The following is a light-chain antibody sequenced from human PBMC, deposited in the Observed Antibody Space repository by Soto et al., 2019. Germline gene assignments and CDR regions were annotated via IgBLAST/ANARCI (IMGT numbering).Light chain of an antibody. Sequence: EIILTQSPASLSVSPGERATLSCRASQSVNNNLAWYQQKRGQAPRLLIYGASTRATGIPARFSGSGSGTEFTLTISSLQSEDFAVYYCHQYNHWLTWTFGQGTKVDIK. CDR1: QSVNNN. J-gene: IGKJ1*01. V-gene: IGKV3-15*01. CDR3: HQYNHWLTWT. CDR2: GAS.